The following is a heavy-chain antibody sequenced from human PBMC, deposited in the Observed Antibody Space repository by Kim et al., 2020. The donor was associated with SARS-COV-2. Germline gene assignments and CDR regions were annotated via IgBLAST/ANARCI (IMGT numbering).Heavy chain of an antibody. J-gene: IGHJ3*02. V-gene: IGHV3-30*02. Sequence: DSVKGLFTISRDNSKNSLYLQMNSLRAEDTAVYYCAKFSGYYHDADAIDIWGQGTMVTVSS. D-gene: IGHD3-22*01. CDR3: AKFSGYYHDADAIDI.